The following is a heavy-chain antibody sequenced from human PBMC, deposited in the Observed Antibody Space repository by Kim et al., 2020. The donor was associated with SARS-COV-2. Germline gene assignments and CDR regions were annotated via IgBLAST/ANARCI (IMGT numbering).Heavy chain of an antibody. J-gene: IGHJ4*02. CDR3: ARAAFVIAQHFDY. V-gene: IGHV1-69*13. CDR1: GGTFSSYA. CDR2: IIPIFGTA. D-gene: IGHD3-22*01. Sequence: SVKVSCKASGGTFSSYAISWVRQAPGQGLEWMGGIIPIFGTANYAQKFQGRVTITADESTSTAYMELSSLRSEDTAVYYCARAAFVIAQHFDYWGQGTLVTVSS.